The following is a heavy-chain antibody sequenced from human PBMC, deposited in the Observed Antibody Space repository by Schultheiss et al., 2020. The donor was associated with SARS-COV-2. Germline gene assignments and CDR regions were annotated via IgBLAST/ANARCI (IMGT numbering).Heavy chain of an antibody. J-gene: IGHJ4*02. Sequence: GGSLRLSCAASGFTFSSYWMHWVRQAPGKGLEWVAVIWYDGSNKYYADSVKGRFTISRDNSKNTLYLQMNSLRAEDTAVYYCAKDKARYWISFDYWGQGTLVTVSS. CDR3: AKDKARYWISFDY. D-gene: IGHD3-10*01. V-gene: IGHV3-30*02. CDR1: GFTFSSYW. CDR2: IWYDGSNK.